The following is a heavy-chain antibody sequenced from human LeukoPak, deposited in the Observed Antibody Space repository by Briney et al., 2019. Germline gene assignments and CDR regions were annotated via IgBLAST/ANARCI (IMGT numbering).Heavy chain of an antibody. V-gene: IGHV4-39*01. CDR3: ARHLHDGAWNIDF. J-gene: IGHJ4*02. Sequence: LSETLSLTCIVSGGSITSRSYCWGWIRQPPGKGLEWIGSMCDSGNTYYNPSLKSRVTISEDTSKSPFSLIMISVTAADTAVYLCARHLHDGAWNIDFWGQGTLVTVSS. CDR2: MCDSGNT. D-gene: IGHD1/OR15-1a*01. CDR1: GGSITSRSYC.